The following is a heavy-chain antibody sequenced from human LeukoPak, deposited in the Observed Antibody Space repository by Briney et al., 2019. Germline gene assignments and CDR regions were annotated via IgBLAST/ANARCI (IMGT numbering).Heavy chain of an antibody. Sequence: GESLKISCKGSGYSFTSYWIGWVRQMPGKGLEWMGIIYPGDSDTRYSPSFQGQVTISADKSISTAYLQWSSLKASDTAMYYCARLPRVWGSYRPPPNYFDYWGQGTLVTVSS. CDR1: GYSFTSYW. CDR2: IYPGDSDT. D-gene: IGHD3-16*02. V-gene: IGHV5-51*01. J-gene: IGHJ4*02. CDR3: ARLPRVWGSYRPPPNYFDY.